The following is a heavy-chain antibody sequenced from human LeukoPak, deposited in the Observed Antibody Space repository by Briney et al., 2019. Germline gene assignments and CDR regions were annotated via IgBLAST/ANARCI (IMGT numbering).Heavy chain of an antibody. J-gene: IGHJ5*02. CDR1: GFTFSSYG. CDR2: IRYDGSNK. Sequence: GGSLRLSRAASGFTFSSYGMHWVRQAPGKGLEWVAFIRYDGSNKYYADSVKGRFTISRDNSKNTLYLQMNSLRAEDTAVYYCAKDGYYYDQQAGTWGQGTLVTVSS. D-gene: IGHD3-22*01. V-gene: IGHV3-30*02. CDR3: AKDGYYYDQQAGT.